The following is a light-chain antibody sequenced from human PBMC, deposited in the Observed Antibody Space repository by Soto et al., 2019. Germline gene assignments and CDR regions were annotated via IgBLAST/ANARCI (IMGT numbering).Light chain of an antibody. CDR1: INDVYRYDY. CDR3: ASYTNGRPLGV. CDR2: EIN. J-gene: IGLJ1*01. Sequence: SPLSQPPSVAGSPGPSNCISCTGTINDVYRYDYVSWYQQYPDKAPKLIIFEINNRPSGVSDRFSGYRSGNTASLTISGLQADDEGDDYCASYTNGRPLGVFGTGTQVTV. V-gene: IGLV2-14*01.